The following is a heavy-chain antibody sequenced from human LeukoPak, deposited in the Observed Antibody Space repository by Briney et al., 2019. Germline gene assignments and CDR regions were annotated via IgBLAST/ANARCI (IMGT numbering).Heavy chain of an antibody. J-gene: IGHJ4*02. D-gene: IGHD3-10*01. CDR2: IGSDGGST. Sequence: PGRSLRLSCAASGFTLSNYAMSWVHQAPGKGVEWVSGIGSDGGSTYYADSVKGRFTIARDNSKNTVYLQMNTLRAEDTAVYYCARVPGSYYVDFDYWGQGTLVTVSS. V-gene: IGHV3-23*01. CDR3: ARVPGSYYVDFDY. CDR1: GFTLSNYA.